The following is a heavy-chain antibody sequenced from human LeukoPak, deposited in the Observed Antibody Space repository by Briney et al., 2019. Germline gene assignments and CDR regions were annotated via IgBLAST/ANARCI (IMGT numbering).Heavy chain of an antibody. J-gene: IGHJ4*02. CDR3: AKAISWVVVRAHRSADY. V-gene: IGHV3-23*01. D-gene: IGHD1-26*01. CDR1: GFTFSSYA. CDR2: ISGSGDST. Sequence: GGSLRLSCAASGFTFSSYAMSWVRQAPGKGLEWVSAISGSGDSTYYADSVKGRFTISRDNSKNTLYLHMNSLRAKDTAVYYCAKAISWVVVRAHRSADYWGQGTLVTVSS.